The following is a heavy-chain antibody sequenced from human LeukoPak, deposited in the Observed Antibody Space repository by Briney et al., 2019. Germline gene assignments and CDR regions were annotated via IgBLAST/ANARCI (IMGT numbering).Heavy chain of an antibody. CDR3: ARDSDSGYGPFAS. J-gene: IGHJ4*02. Sequence: GGSLRLSCAASGFTVSNNYMSWVRQAPGRGLEWVSVIHSGGTTNYADSVQGRFTISRDNSKTTVYLHMNSLRAEDTAVYYCARDSDSGYGPFASWGQGTLVTVSS. CDR2: IHSGGTT. V-gene: IGHV3-53*01. D-gene: IGHD5-12*01. CDR1: GFTVSNNY.